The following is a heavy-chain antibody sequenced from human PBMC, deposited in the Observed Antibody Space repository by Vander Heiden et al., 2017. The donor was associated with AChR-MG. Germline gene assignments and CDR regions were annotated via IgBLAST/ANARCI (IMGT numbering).Heavy chain of an antibody. CDR1: GGHFSSYA. J-gene: IGHJ6*02. V-gene: IGHV1-69*04. CDR3: ARDRGTTVTTFYYYYGMDV. CDR2: IIPILGIA. D-gene: IGHD4-17*01. Sequence: QVQLVQSGAEVKKPGSSVKVSCKASGGHFSSYAIGWVRQAPGQGLEWMGRIIPILGIANYAQKFQGRVTITADKSTSTAYMELSSLRSEDTAVYYCARDRGTTVTTFYYYYGMDVWGQGTTVTVSS.